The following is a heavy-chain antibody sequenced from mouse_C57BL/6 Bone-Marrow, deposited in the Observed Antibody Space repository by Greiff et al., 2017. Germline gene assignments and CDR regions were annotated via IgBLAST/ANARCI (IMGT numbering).Heavy chain of an antibody. D-gene: IGHD3-3*01. CDR2: ISSGSSTI. CDR1: GFTFSDYG. J-gene: IGHJ2*01. Sequence: EVQVVESGGGLVKPGGSLKLSCAASGFTFSDYGMHWVRQAPEKGLEWVAYISSGSSTIYYADTVKGRFTISRDNAKTTLFLQRTSLRYEDTAMYYGARGGTGGVFFDYWGQGTTLTVSS. CDR3: ARGGTGGVFFDY. V-gene: IGHV5-17*01.